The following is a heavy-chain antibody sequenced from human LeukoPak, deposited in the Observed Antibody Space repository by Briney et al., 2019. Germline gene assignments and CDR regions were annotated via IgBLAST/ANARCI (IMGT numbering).Heavy chain of an antibody. J-gene: IGHJ6*02. CDR3: ARDPSFRKVDYYYGMDV. CDR2: ISSSSSYI. CDR1: GFTFSSYS. D-gene: IGHD2-15*01. V-gene: IGHV3-21*01. Sequence: PGRSLRLSCAASGFTFSSYSMNWVRQAPGKGLEWVSSISSSSSYIYYADSVKGRFTISRDNAKNSLYLQMNSLRAEDTAVYYCARDPSFRKVDYYYGMDVWGQGTTVTVSS.